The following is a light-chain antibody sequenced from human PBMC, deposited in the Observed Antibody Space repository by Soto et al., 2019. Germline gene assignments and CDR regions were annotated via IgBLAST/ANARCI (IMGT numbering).Light chain of an antibody. CDR1: SSNIGSNY. CDR2: RNN. CDR3: AAWDDSLSGLHVV. V-gene: IGLV1-47*01. J-gene: IGLJ2*01. Sequence: SVLTQPPSASGTPGQRVTISCSGSSSNIGSNYVYWYQQLPGTAPKLLIYRNNQRPSGVPDRFSGSKAGTSGSLAISGLRSEDEADYYCAAWDDSLSGLHVVFGGGTKLTVL.